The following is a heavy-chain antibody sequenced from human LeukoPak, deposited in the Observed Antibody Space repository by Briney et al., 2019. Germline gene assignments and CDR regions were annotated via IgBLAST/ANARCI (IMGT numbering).Heavy chain of an antibody. Sequence: SETLSLTCTVSGGSLGGYYWSWIRQPPGKGLEWIGYIYYSGSTNYNPSLKSRVTISVDTSKNQFSLKVSSVIAADTAVYYCARADVYGDPDGYWGQGTLVTVSS. CDR1: GGSLGGYY. CDR2: IYYSGST. V-gene: IGHV4-59*01. CDR3: ARADVYGDPDGY. D-gene: IGHD4-17*01. J-gene: IGHJ4*02.